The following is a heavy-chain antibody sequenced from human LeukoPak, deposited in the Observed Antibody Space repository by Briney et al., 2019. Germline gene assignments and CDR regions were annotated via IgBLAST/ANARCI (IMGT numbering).Heavy chain of an antibody. CDR3: ARRLRLKNPGGDAFDI. J-gene: IGHJ3*02. CDR1: GGSINNYY. V-gene: IGHV4-59*08. D-gene: IGHD2/OR15-2a*01. Sequence: SETLSLTCSVSGGSINNYYWNWIRQPPGKGVEWIGYIYYSGSTRYNPSLQSRVTMSIGTSKTQFSLKLDSVTAADTAVYYCARRLRLKNPGGDAFDIWGQGTVVTVSS. CDR2: IYYSGST.